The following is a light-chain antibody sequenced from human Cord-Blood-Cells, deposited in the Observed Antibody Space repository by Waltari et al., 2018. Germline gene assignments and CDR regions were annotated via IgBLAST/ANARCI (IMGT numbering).Light chain of an antibody. CDR2: DGS. CDR1: SSDVGGYNY. V-gene: IGLV2-14*01. J-gene: IGLJ3*02. Sequence: QSALTQPASVSGSPGQSITISRTGTSSDVGGYNYVSWYQQHPGKAPKLMIYDGSKRPSGVSNRFSGSKSGNTASLTISGLQAEDEADYYCSSYTSSSTWVFGGGTKLTVL. CDR3: SSYTSSSTWV.